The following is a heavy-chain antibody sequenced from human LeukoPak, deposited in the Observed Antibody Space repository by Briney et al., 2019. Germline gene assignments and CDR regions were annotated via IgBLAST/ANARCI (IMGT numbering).Heavy chain of an antibody. CDR2: ISGSGGST. J-gene: IGHJ4*02. Sequence: PGGSLRLSCAASGFTFSSYAMSWVRQAPGKGLEWVSAISGSGGSTYYADSVKGRFTISRDNSKNTLYLQMSSLRAEDTAVYYCAKGSTYYYDSSGYYGTHYYFDYWGQGTLVTVSS. D-gene: IGHD3-22*01. CDR1: GFTFSSYA. CDR3: AKGSTYYYDSSGYYGTHYYFDY. V-gene: IGHV3-23*01.